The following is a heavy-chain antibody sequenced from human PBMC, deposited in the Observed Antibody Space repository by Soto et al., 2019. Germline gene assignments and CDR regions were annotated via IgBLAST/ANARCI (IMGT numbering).Heavy chain of an antibody. D-gene: IGHD3-22*01. V-gene: IGHV1-69*08. CDR1: GGTFSSYT. J-gene: IGHJ4*02. CDR2: IIPILGIA. CDR3: ARELDSSGYFDY. Sequence: QVQLVQSGAEVKKPGSSVKVSCKASGGTFSSYTISWVRQAPGQGLEWMGRIIPILGIANYAQKFQGRVTITADKSMSTAYMELSSLRSEDTAVYYCARELDSSGYFDYWGQGTLVTVSS.